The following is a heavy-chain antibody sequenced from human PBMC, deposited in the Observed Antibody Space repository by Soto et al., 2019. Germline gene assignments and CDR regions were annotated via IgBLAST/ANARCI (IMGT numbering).Heavy chain of an antibody. D-gene: IGHD6-19*01. J-gene: IGHJ4*02. V-gene: IGHV1-69*01. CDR2: IIPLFGTA. Sequence: QVQLEQSGAEVKQPGSSVRVSCKTSGGTFSTYAINWVRQAPGQGLEWMGAIIPLFGTADYSQKFQGRVTITADESTSTAYMELSSLRSDDTAVYFCARPKVTDSSCYYYFDFWGQGTLVTVSS. CDR1: GGTFSTYA. CDR3: ARPKVTDSSCYYYFDF.